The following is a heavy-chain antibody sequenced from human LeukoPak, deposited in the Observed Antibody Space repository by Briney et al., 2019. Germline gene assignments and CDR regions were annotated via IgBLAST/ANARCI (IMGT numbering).Heavy chain of an antibody. CDR2: IGTTSTFI. CDR3: AKAHPGFDY. Sequence: GGSLRLSCAASGFTFTSYTMNWVRQAPGKGLEWVASIGTTSTFIHYADSVKGRFTISRDNAKNSLFLQMNSLRAEDTAVYYCAKAHPGFDYWGQGTLVTVSS. V-gene: IGHV3-21*01. J-gene: IGHJ4*02. CDR1: GFTFTSYT.